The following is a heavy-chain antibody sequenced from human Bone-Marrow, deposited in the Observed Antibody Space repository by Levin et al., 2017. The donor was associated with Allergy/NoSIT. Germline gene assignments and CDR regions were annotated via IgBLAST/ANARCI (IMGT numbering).Heavy chain of an antibody. Sequence: GESLKISCAASGFTFSSYGMHWVRQAPGKGLEWVAVISYDGNNKYYADSVKGRFTISRDNSKNTLYLQMNSLRVEDTAVYYCAKTYYYGSGRYFPIDYWGQGTLVTVSS. CDR2: ISYDGNNK. J-gene: IGHJ4*02. V-gene: IGHV3-30*18. CDR3: AKTYYYGSGRYFPIDY. D-gene: IGHD3-10*01. CDR1: GFTFSSYG.